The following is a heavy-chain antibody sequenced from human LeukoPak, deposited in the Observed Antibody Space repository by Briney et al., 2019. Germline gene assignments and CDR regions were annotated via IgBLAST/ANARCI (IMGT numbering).Heavy chain of an antibody. J-gene: IGHJ4*02. CDR2: IYGGGST. CDR1: GFAVSNNY. V-gene: IGHV3-66*02. D-gene: IGHD3-16*01. CDR3: AGGYDASDY. Sequence: GGSLRLSCAASGFAVSNNYMSWVRQAPGKGLGWVSVIYGGGSTNYADSVKGRFAISRDIPTNTLSLQMNSLRTEDTAVYYCAGGYDASDYWGQGTLVTVSS.